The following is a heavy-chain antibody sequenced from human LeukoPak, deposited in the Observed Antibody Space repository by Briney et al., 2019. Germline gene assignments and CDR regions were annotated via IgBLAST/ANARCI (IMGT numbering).Heavy chain of an antibody. CDR3: ARDLSGSWVVATATSHY. CDR2: INPNTGGT. V-gene: IGHV1-2*02. Sequence: SVKVSCKASGYTFTGYYVHWVRQAHGRGLEWMGWINPNTGGTNYVQKFQGRVTMTRDTSISTAYIELSRLRFDDTAVYYCARDLSGSWVVATATSHYWGQGTLVTVSS. J-gene: IGHJ4*02. CDR1: GYTFTGYY. D-gene: IGHD5-12*01.